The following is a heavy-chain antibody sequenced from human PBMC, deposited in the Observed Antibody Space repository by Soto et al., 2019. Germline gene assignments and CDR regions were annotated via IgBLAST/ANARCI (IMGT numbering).Heavy chain of an antibody. J-gene: IGHJ4*02. D-gene: IGHD1-1*01. CDR3: ARQSLGNIRLRGLDY. CDR1: GFTFSDYG. V-gene: IGHV3-33*01. CDR2: IWYDGSEK. Sequence: QVQLVESGGGVVQPGRSLRLFCAASGFTFSDYGMHWVRQAPGKGLEWVAVIWYDGSEKYYADSVKGRFTISRDNSKNTLYLQMNSLRAEDTAVYYCARQSLGNIRLRGLDYWGQGALVTVSS.